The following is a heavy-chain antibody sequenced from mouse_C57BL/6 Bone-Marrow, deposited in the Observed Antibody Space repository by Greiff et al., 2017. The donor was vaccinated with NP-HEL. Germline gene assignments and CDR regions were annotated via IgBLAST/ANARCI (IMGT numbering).Heavy chain of an antibody. V-gene: IGHV1-72*01. CDR2: IDPNGGGT. CDR1: GYTFTSYL. Sequence: QVQLQQPGAELVKPGASVKLSCKASGYTFTSYLMHWVKQRPGRGLEWIGRIDPNGGGTKYNEKFKSKATVTVDKPSSTAYMQLNSLTSEDSAVYDFERYYYGSSSVDYWGQGPTLTVSS. D-gene: IGHD1-1*01. J-gene: IGHJ2*01. CDR3: ERYYYGSSSVDY.